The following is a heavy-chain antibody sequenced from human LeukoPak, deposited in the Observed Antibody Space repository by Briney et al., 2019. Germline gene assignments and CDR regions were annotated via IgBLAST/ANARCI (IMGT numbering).Heavy chain of an antibody. D-gene: IGHD5-12*01. CDR2: TIPIFGTA. CDR3: ARPRGYSGYDSAFDI. CDR1: GGTFSSYA. Sequence: SVKVSCKASGGTFSSYAISWVRQAPGQGLEWMGGTIPIFGTANYAQKFQGRVTITADESTSTAYMELSSLRSEDTAVYYCARPRGYSGYDSAFDIWGQGTMVTVSS. J-gene: IGHJ3*02. V-gene: IGHV1-69*13.